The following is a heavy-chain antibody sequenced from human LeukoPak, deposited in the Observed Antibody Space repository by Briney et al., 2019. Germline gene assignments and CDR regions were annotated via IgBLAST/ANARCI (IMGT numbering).Heavy chain of an antibody. Sequence: GSLRLSCAASGFTFSSYAMSWVRQAPGKGLEWIGEINHSGSTNYNPSLKSRVTISVDTSKNQFSLKLSSVTAADTAVYYCARHPMYGGSRPITSQKESARFDYWGQGTLVTVSS. D-gene: IGHD3-10*02. CDR3: ARHPMYGGSRPITSQKESARFDY. CDR1: GFTFSSYA. V-gene: IGHV4-34*01. J-gene: IGHJ4*02. CDR2: INHSGST.